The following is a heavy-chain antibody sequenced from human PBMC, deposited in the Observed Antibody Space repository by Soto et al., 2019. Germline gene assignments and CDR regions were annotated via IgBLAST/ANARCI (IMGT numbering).Heavy chain of an antibody. CDR1: GFTFTGYS. V-gene: IGHV3-7*03. J-gene: IGHJ4*02. CDR3: ARXLPGYCSTTNCYYYFDF. CDR2: IRQDGHEK. D-gene: IGHD2-2*01. Sequence: TGGSLRLSCAVSGFTFTGYSMSWVRQAPGEGLEWVANIRQDGHEKYYVDSVRGRFTISRDNAQNSLYLQMDSLRAEDTAMYYCARXLPGYCSTTNCYYYFDFWGQGTLVTVSS.